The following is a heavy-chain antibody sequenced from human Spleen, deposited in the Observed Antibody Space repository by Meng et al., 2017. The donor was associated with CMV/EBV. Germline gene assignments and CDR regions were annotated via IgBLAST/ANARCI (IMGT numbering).Heavy chain of an antibody. CDR2: INPNSGGT. CDR1: TFTGYD. Sequence: TFTGYDMHWVRQAPGQGLGWMGWINPNSGGTNYAKKFQGRVTMTRDTSISTAYMELSRLRSDDTAVYYCASTVDTAMVFSLGWGFDYWGQGTLVTVSS. V-gene: IGHV1-2*02. CDR3: ASTVDTAMVFSLGWGFDY. J-gene: IGHJ4*02. D-gene: IGHD5-18*01.